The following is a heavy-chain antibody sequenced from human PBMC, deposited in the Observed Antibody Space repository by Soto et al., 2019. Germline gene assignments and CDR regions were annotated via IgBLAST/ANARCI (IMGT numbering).Heavy chain of an antibody. CDR3: XXXXXXXXXXXXGRPYYDFWSGYSTNIXY. V-gene: IGHV3-7*01. CDR1: GFTFSSYW. CDR2: IKQDGSEK. Sequence: GGSLRLSCAASGFTFSSYWMSWVRQAPGKGLEWVANIKQDGSEKYYVDSVKGRFTISRDNAKNSLYLQMNSLRAEDTAVYYWXXXXXXXXXXXXGRPYYDFWSGYSTNIXYWGQGTLVTVSS. J-gene: IGHJ4*02. D-gene: IGHD3-3*01.